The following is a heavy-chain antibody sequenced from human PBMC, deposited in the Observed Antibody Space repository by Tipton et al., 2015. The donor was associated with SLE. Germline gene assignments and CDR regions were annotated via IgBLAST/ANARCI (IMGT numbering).Heavy chain of an antibody. J-gene: IGHJ4*01. CDR2: IDTSGNT. CDR1: GGSISGQY. V-gene: IGHV4-4*07. D-gene: IGHD7-27*01. CDR3: ARGGASNWASSEHLLDY. Sequence: TLSLTCTVSGGSISGQYWSWMRQPAGKGLEWIGRIDTSGNTNYNPSVKSRVTMSVDRSSTHFSLNLTSVTAADTAVYYCARGGASNWASSEHLLDYWGQGSMVTVSS.